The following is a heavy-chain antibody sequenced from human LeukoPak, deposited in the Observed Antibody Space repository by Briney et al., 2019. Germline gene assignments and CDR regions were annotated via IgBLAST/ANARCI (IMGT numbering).Heavy chain of an antibody. Sequence: GASVKVSCKASGYTFTSYGISWVRQAPGQGLEWMGRINPNSGGTNYAQKFQGRVTMTRDTSISTAYTELSSLTTDDTAVYYCAKDRYGDYEAPFHYYMDAWGRGTTVTVSS. CDR1: GYTFTSYG. J-gene: IGHJ6*03. V-gene: IGHV1-2*06. CDR2: INPNSGGT. D-gene: IGHD5-12*01. CDR3: AKDRYGDYEAPFHYYMDA.